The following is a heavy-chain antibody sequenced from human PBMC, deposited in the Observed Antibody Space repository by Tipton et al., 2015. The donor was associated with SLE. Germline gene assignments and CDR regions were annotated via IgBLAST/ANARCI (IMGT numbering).Heavy chain of an antibody. Sequence: TLSLTCTVSGGSISSYYWSWIRQPPGKGLEWIGYIYYSGSTNYNPPLKSRVTISVDTSKNQFSLKLSSVTAADTAAYYCARGGSSADYWGQRTLVTVSS. CDR2: IYYSGST. V-gene: IGHV4-59*01. CDR3: ARGGSSADY. CDR1: GGSISSYY. J-gene: IGHJ4*02. D-gene: IGHD6-6*01.